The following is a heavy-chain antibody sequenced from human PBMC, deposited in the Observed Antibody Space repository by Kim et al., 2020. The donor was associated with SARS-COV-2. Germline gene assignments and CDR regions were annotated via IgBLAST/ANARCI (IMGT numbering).Heavy chain of an antibody. CDR2: IYYSGST. J-gene: IGHJ4*02. D-gene: IGHD4-17*01. Sequence: SETLSLTCTVSGGSISSYYWSWIRQPPGKGLEWIGYIYYSGSTNYNPSLKSRVTISVDTSKNQFSLKLSSVTAADTAVYYCATYGDYGTFFDYWGQGTL. CDR3: ATYGDYGTFFDY. V-gene: IGHV4-59*01. CDR1: GGSISSYY.